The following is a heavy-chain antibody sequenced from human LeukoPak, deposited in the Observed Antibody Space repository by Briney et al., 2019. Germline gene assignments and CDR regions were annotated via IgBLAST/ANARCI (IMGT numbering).Heavy chain of an antibody. CDR1: GGSISSGGYS. J-gene: IGHJ3*02. CDR3: AREGVVVTAPGDAFDI. V-gene: IGHV4-30-4*07. Sequence: PSETLSLTCAVSGGSISSGGYSWSWIRQPPGKGLEWLGYTSYSGATYYNPSLKSRITISVDTSKNQFSLKLSSVTAADTAVDYCAREGVVVTAPGDAFDIWGQGTMVTVSS. D-gene: IGHD2-21*02. CDR2: TSYSGAT.